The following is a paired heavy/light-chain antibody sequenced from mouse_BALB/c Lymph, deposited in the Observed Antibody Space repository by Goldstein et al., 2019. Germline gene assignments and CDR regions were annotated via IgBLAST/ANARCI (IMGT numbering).Light chain of an antibody. CDR3: QQGQSYPLT. J-gene: IGKJ2*01. Sequence: DIQMNQSPSSLSASLGDTITITCHASQNINVWLSWYQQKPGNIPKLLIYKASNLHTGVPSRFSGSGSGTGFTLTISSLQPEDIATYYCQQGQSYPLTFGGGTKLEIK. CDR1: QNINVW. CDR2: KAS. V-gene: IGKV10-94*01.
Heavy chain of an antibody. Sequence: EVLLQQSGPELVKPGASVKIPCKASGYTFTDYNMDWVKQSHGKSLEWIGDINPNNGGTIYNQKFKGKATLTVDKSSSTAYMELRSLTSEDTAVYYCARGGNYGEGFAYWGQGTLVTVSA. V-gene: IGHV1-18*01. J-gene: IGHJ3*01. CDR1: GYTFTDYN. CDR2: INPNNGGT. CDR3: ARGGNYGEGFAY. D-gene: IGHD2-1*01.